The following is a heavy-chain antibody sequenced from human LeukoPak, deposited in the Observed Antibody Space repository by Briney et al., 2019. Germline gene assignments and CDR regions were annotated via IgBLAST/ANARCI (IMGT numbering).Heavy chain of an antibody. CDR3: ARLLVYNSGGEAFDH. V-gene: IGHV4-34*01. D-gene: IGHD1-20*01. CDR1: GGSFSGYY. J-gene: IGHJ4*02. Sequence: PSETLSLTCAVYGGSFSGYYWSWIRQPPGKGLEWIGEINHSGSTNYNPSLKSRVTISVDTSKNQFSLKLSSVTAEDTAVYYCARLLVYNSGGEAFDHWGQGTLVTVSS. CDR2: INHSGST.